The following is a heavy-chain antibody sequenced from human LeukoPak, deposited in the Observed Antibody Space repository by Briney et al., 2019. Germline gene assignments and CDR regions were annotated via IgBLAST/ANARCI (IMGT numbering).Heavy chain of an antibody. V-gene: IGHV3-23*01. D-gene: IGHD3-3*01. J-gene: IGHJ4*02. Sequence: GGSLRLSCAASGFTFRLYAMNWVRLAPGKGLEWVSGLDGDSGRTYYADSVKGRFTVSRDNSKNTLYLQMNSLRAEDTAVYYCARDLGTIFGVVPDYWGQGTLVTVSS. CDR3: ARDLGTIFGVVPDY. CDR1: GFTFRLYA. CDR2: LDGDSGRT.